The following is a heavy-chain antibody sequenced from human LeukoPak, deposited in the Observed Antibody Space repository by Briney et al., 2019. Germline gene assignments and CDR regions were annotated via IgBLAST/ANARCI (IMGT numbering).Heavy chain of an antibody. CDR2: IYVGESDT. CDR1: GYRFNDYW. J-gene: IGHJ4*02. D-gene: IGHD3-22*01. CDR3: ARRDSSGFSFEN. Sequence: GESLKISCQGSGYRFNDYWIGWARQMPGKGLEWMGIIYVGESDTRYSPSFQGQVTISADKSISTAYLQWSSLKASDTAMYYCARRDSSGFSFENWGQGTLVTVSS. V-gene: IGHV5-51*01.